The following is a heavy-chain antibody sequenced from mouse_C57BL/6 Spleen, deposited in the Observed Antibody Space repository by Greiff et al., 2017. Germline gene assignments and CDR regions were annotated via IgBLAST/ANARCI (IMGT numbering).Heavy chain of an antibody. CDR3: AIYLFYDYFFAY. D-gene: IGHD2-4*01. CDR2: IHPSDSDT. J-gene: IGHJ3*01. CDR1: GYTFTSYW. V-gene: IGHV1-74*01. Sequence: QVQLQQPGAELVKPGASVKVSCKASGYTFTSYWMHWVKQRPGQGLEWIGGIHPSDSDTNYNQQFTGKATLTVDKSSSTAYMQLSSLTSEDSAVYYCAIYLFYDYFFAYWGQGTLVTVSA.